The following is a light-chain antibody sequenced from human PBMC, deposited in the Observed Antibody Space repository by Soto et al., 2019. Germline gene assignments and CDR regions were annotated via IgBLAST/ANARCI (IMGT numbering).Light chain of an antibody. V-gene: IGLV1-44*01. CDR1: NFNIGSHT. CDR3: SVWDDSLKGWV. J-gene: IGLJ3*02. Sequence: QSVLTQPPSASGTPGQRVTISCSGSNFNIGSHTVNWYQQLPGTAPKLLMHNNNQRPSAVPDRFSGSKSGTSASLAISGLQSEDEADYSCSVWDDSLKGWVFGGGTKLTVL. CDR2: NNN.